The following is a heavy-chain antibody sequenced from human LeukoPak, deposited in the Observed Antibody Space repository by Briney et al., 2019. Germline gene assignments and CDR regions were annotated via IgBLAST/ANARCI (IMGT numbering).Heavy chain of an antibody. J-gene: IGHJ3*02. D-gene: IGHD3-9*01. CDR1: GFTFSSYG. Sequence: PGGFLRLSCAASGFTFSSYGMHWVRQAPGKGLEWVAVIWYDGSNKYYADSVKGRFTISRDNSKNTLYLQMNSLRAEDTAVYYCARDRYYDILTGYYGAFDIWGQGTMVTVSS. CDR2: IWYDGSNK. CDR3: ARDRYYDILTGYYGAFDI. V-gene: IGHV3-33*01.